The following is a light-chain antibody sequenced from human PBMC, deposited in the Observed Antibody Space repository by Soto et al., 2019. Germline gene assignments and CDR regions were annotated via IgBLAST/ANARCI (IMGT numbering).Light chain of an antibody. V-gene: IGKV3-11*01. CDR3: QQRSNWPPLT. J-gene: IGKJ4*01. Sequence: EIVLTQSPATLSLSPGERATLSCRASQSVSSYLAWHQQKPGQAPRLLIYDASNRATGIPARFSGSGSGTDFTLTISSLEPDDFVVYYCQQRSNWPPLTFGGGTKVEIK. CDR1: QSVSSY. CDR2: DAS.